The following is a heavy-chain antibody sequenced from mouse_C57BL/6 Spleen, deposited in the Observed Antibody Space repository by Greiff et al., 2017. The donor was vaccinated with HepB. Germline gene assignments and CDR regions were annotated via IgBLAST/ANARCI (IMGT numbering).Heavy chain of an antibody. V-gene: IGHV5-4*03. CDR1: GFTFSSYA. Sequence: EVKVVESGGGLVKPGGSLKLSCAASGFTFSSYAMSWVRQTPEKRLEWVATISDGGSYTYYPDNVKGRFTISRDNAKNNLYLQMSHLKSEDTAMYYCARGRCYDYDPFDYWGQGTTLTVSS. CDR3: ARGRCYDYDPFDY. CDR2: ISDGGSYT. D-gene: IGHD2-4*01. J-gene: IGHJ2*01.